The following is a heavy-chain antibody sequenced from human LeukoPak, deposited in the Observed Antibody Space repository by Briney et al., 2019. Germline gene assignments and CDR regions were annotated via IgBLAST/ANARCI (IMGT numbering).Heavy chain of an antibody. Sequence: GRSLRLSCAASGFTFSQFGMHWVRQAPGKGLEWVAVISYDGSNKYYADSVKGRFTISRDNSKNTLYLQMNSLRAGDTAVYYCAKDDYGSGSYYFDYWGQGTLVTVSS. CDR3: AKDDYGSGSYYFDY. D-gene: IGHD3-10*01. J-gene: IGHJ4*02. CDR2: ISYDGSNK. V-gene: IGHV3-30*18. CDR1: GFTFSQFG.